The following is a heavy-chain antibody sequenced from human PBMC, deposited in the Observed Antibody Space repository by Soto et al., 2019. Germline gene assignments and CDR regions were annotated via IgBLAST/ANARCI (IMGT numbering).Heavy chain of an antibody. CDR1: GGTFSSYA. CDR3: ARAAEWERGVFDY. Sequence: QVQLVQSGAEVKKPGSSVKVSCTASGGTFSSYAISWVRQAPGQGLEWMGGIIPIFGTANYAQKFKGRVTITADESTSTAYMELSSLGSEDTALYYGARAAEWERGVFDYWGQGTLVTVSS. D-gene: IGHD1-26*01. V-gene: IGHV1-69*01. J-gene: IGHJ4*02. CDR2: IIPIFGTA.